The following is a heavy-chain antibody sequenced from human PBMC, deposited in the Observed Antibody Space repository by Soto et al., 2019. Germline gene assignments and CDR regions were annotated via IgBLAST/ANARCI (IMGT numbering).Heavy chain of an antibody. Sequence: APVKVSCKASGYTFTRYGISWVRKAPGQGLEWMGWISTYNGDTNYAQTFQGRVTMTTDTSTSTVHMEVRSLRSDDTAVYYCAREGVAPYYYYGMDVWGQGTPVTVSS. CDR1: GYTFTRYG. J-gene: IGHJ6*02. CDR2: ISTYNGDT. V-gene: IGHV1-18*01. D-gene: IGHD5-12*01. CDR3: AREGVAPYYYYGMDV.